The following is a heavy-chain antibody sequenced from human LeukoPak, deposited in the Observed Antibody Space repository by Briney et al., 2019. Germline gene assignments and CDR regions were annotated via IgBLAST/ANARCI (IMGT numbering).Heavy chain of an antibody. CDR2: ISAYNGNT. CDR1: GYTFTSYG. CDR3: AKDGYCSGGSCYSPYYYYGMDV. V-gene: IGHV1-18*01. Sequence: ASVKVSCKASGYTFTSYGISWVRQAPGQGLEWMGWISAYNGNTNYAQKLQGRVTMTTDTSTSTAYMELRSLRSDDTAVYYCAKDGYCSGGSCYSPYYYYGMDVWGQGTTVTVSS. D-gene: IGHD2-15*01. J-gene: IGHJ6*02.